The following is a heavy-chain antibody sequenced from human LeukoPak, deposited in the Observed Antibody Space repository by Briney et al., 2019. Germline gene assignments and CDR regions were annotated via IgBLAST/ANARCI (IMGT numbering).Heavy chain of an antibody. CDR2: IIPIFGTA. J-gene: IGHJ5*02. CDR1: GGTFSSYA. CDR3: ARDLSDGWFAP. V-gene: IGHV1-69*05. D-gene: IGHD2/OR15-2a*01. Sequence: SVKVSCKASGGTFSSYAICCVRQAPGQGLECMGGIIPIFGTANYAQKFQGRVTITTDESTSTAYMELSRLRYEDTAVYYCARDLSDGWFAPWGQGTLATVSS.